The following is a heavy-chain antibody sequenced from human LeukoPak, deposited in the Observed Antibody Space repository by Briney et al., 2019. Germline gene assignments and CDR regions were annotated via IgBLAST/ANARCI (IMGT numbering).Heavy chain of an antibody. D-gene: IGHD3-16*02. J-gene: IGHJ3*02. CDR1: GFTFSSYA. CDR3: AKGGYIWGSYRLYAFDI. V-gene: IGHV3-23*01. CDR2: ISGSGGST. Sequence: AGGSLRLSCAASGFTFSSYAMSWARQAPGKGLEWVSAISGSGGSTYYADPVKGRFTISRDNSKNTLYLQMNSLRAEDTAVYYCAKGGYIWGSYRLYAFDIWGQGTMVTVSS.